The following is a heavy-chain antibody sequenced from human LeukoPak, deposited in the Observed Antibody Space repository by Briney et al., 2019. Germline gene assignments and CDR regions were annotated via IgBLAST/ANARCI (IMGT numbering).Heavy chain of an antibody. J-gene: IGHJ5*02. CDR2: INSDGSST. V-gene: IGHV3-74*01. D-gene: IGHD2-2*01. CDR1: GFTFSSYW. Sequence: AGGSLRLSCAASGFTFSSYWMHWVRQAPGKGLVWVSRINSDGSSTSYADSVKGRFTISRDNAKNTLYLQMNSLRAEDTAVYYCARAPAAGLDENWFDPWGQGTLVTVSS. CDR3: ARAPAAGLDENWFDP.